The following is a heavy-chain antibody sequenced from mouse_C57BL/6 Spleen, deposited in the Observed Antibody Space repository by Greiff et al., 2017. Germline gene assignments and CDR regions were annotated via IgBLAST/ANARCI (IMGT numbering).Heavy chain of an antibody. CDR3: ARDNTVVAKFGY. J-gene: IGHJ2*01. Sequence: VQLQQSGPVLVKPGASVKMSCKASGYTFTDYYMNWVKQSHGKGLEWIGVINPYNGGTSYNQKFKGKATLTVDKSSSTAYMELNSLTSEDSAFYYCARDNTVVAKFGYWGQGTTLTVSS. V-gene: IGHV1-19*01. CDR1: GYTFTDYY. CDR2: INPYNGGT. D-gene: IGHD1-1*01.